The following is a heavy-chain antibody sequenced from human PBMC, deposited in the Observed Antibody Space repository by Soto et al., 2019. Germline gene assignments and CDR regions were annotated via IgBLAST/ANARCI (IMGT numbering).Heavy chain of an antibody. CDR3: AREWAWGINYYYYAMDF. CDR2: INPSGGST. J-gene: IGHJ6*02. CDR1: GFTFTSYY. Sequence: PGGSLRLSCAASGFTFTSYYMHWVRQAPGQGLEWMGIINPSGGSTSYAQKFQGRVTMTRDTSTSTVYMELSSLRSEDTAVYYCAREWAWGINYYYYAMDFWGQGTTVSVAS. V-gene: IGHV1-46*03. D-gene: IGHD7-27*01.